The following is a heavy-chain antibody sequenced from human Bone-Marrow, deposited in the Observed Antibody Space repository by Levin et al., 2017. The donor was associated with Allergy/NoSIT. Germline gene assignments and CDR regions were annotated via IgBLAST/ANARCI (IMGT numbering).Heavy chain of an antibody. CDR3: AREDEGDCSGGYCFLFDY. CDR1: GFSLDPFT. D-gene: IGHD2-15*01. J-gene: IGHJ4*02. Sequence: GGSLRLSCAASGFSLDPFTMHWVRQAPGQGLEWMGWINPNSGATNYAHNFRGRVTMTRDTSISTTYMELNRLRSDDTAVYYCAREDEGDCSGGYCFLFDYWGQGTLVTVSS. CDR2: INPNSGAT. V-gene: IGHV1-2*02.